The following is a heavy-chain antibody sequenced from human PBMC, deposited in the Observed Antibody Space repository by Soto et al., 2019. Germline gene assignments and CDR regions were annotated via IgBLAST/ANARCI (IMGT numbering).Heavy chain of an antibody. CDR3: ARRARPDFYYMDV. D-gene: IGHD6-6*01. V-gene: IGHV3-64*01. J-gene: IGHJ6*03. CDR1: GFTLSGYA. CDR2: ISSNGVGT. Sequence: PVRSLRLSCAASGFTLSGYAMDWVRQAPGEGLEYVSGISSNGVGTYYANSVQGRFTISRDNSKNTVYLQMGSLRPEDMAVYYCARRARPDFYYMDVWGEGTTVNVSS.